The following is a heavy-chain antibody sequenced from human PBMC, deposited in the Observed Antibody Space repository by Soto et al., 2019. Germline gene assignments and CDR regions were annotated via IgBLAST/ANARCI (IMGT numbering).Heavy chain of an antibody. CDR3: ARDRNYPRDQFHY. CDR2: ISANGQGI. CDR1: GFTFSSSA. Sequence: LRLSCVVSGFTFSSSALSWVRQAPGKGLEWVSAISANGQGIYYADSVWGRLTISRDNSKNTIFLHMDSLRAEDTAVYYCARDRNYPRDQFHYWGQGTLVTVSS. V-gene: IGHV3-23*01. D-gene: IGHD1-7*01. J-gene: IGHJ4*02.